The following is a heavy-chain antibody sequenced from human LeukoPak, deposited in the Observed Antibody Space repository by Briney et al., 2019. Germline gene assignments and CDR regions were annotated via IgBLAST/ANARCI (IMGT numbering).Heavy chain of an antibody. J-gene: IGHJ4*02. CDR2: IQQGGSHK. V-gene: IGHV3-7*01. D-gene: IGHD1-26*01. CDR3: ARRIKVGAFDY. Sequence: PGGSLRLSCAASGFTFSSYWMGWVRQAPGKGLEWVASIQQGGSHKYYMDSVEGRFTISRENAKNSLYLQMNSLRAGDTAVYYCARRIKVGAFDYWGQGTLVTVSS. CDR1: GFTFSSYW.